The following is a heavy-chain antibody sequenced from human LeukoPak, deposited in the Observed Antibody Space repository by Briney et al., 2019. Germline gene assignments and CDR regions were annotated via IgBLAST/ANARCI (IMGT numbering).Heavy chain of an antibody. J-gene: IGHJ4*02. D-gene: IGHD1-26*01. CDR2: IKQDGSGK. Sequence: GGSLGLSCEASGLTIRNYWMSWARQAPGKGLEWVANIKQDGSGKHYVDSVKGRFTISRDNTKNSLYLQMNSLRAEDTAVYYCAGVGLDYWGQGTLVTVSS. CDR3: AGVGLDY. V-gene: IGHV3-7*03. CDR1: GLTIRNYW.